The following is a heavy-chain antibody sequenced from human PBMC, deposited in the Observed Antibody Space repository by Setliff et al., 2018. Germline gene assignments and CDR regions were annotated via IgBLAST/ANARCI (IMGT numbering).Heavy chain of an antibody. J-gene: IGHJ4*02. D-gene: IGHD3-9*01. CDR1: GLTFSSHP. CDR2: ISGDGVKT. CDR3: ASSLPQLFDWSLSPFDY. V-gene: IGHV3-64*02. Sequence: GGSLRLSCAASGLTFSSHPMHWVRQAPGKGLESVSAISGDGVKTYYADSVKGRFTISRDNSKNTLYLQMNSLRAEDTAVYYCASSLPQLFDWSLSPFDYWGQGTLGTASS.